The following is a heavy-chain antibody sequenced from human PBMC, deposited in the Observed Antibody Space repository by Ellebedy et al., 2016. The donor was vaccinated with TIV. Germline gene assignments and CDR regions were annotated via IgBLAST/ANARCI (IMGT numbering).Heavy chain of an antibody. CDR2: INHDGAIK. D-gene: IGHD3-22*01. CDR3: ARNRNDFDANGYWNY. V-gene: IGHV3-11*01. J-gene: IGHJ4*02. CDR1: GGSIGSFF. Sequence: GGSLRLSCSVSGGSIGSFFWSWIRQAPGKGLECVAYINHDGAIKYYADAVRGRFTVSRDNAENSLHLQMNSLRAEDTAVYYCARNRNDFDANGYWNYWGPGAQVTVSS.